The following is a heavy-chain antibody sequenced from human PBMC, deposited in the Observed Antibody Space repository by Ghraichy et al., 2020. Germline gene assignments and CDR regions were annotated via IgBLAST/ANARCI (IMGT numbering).Heavy chain of an antibody. CDR2: IYYSGST. Sequence: ESLNISCTVSGGSISSSSYYWGWIRQPPGKGLEWIGSIYYSGSTYYNPSLKSRVTISVDTSKNQFSLKLSSVTAADTAVYYCARWYYYDSSFYYFDYWGQGTLVTVSS. CDR3: ARWYYYDSSFYYFDY. D-gene: IGHD3-22*01. J-gene: IGHJ4*02. V-gene: IGHV4-39*07. CDR1: GGSISSSSYY.